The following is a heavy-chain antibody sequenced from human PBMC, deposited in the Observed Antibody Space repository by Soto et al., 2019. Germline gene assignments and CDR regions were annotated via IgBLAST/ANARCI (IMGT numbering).Heavy chain of an antibody. J-gene: IGHJ5*02. CDR3: ARHEDILVVTAIPWFDP. Sequence: GESLKVSCKGSGYSFTSYWIGWVRQMPGKGLEWMGIIYPGDSDTRYSPSFQGQVTISADKSISTAYLQWSSLKASDTAMYYCARHEDILVVTAIPWFDPWRQGTLVTVSS. CDR2: IYPGDSDT. V-gene: IGHV5-51*01. CDR1: GYSFTSYW. D-gene: IGHD2-21*02.